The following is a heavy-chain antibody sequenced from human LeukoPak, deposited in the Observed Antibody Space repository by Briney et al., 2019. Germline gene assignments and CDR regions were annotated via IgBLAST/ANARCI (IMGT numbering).Heavy chain of an antibody. V-gene: IGHV4-34*01. D-gene: IGHD3-3*01. CDR3: ARRGTYYDFWSGYPFDY. CDR2: INHSRST. J-gene: IGHJ4*02. Sequence: SETLSLTCAVYGGSFSGYYWSWIRQPPGKGLEWIGEINHSRSTNYNPSLKSRVTISVDTSKNQFSLKLSSVTAADTAVYYCARRGTYYDFWSGYPFDYWGQGTLVTVSS. CDR1: GGSFSGYY.